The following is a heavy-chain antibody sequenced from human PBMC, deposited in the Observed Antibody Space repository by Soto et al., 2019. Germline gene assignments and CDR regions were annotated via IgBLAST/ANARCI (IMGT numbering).Heavy chain of an antibody. V-gene: IGHV1-3*01. Sequence: ASVKLSCKASGYTFTSYAMHWVRQAPKQRFEWMGWINAGNGNTKYSQKFQGRVTITRDTSASTAYMELSSLRSENTAVYYCARSPHPFSSGWYGWFDPWGQGTLVTVSS. CDR1: GYTFTSYA. J-gene: IGHJ5*02. CDR2: INAGNGNT. CDR3: ARSPHPFSSGWYGWFDP. D-gene: IGHD6-19*01.